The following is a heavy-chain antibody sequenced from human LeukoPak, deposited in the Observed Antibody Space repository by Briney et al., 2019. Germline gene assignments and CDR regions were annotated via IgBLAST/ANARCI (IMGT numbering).Heavy chain of an antibody. CDR1: GFTFCSYS. CDR3: AIIGTPGETEYYRP. CDR2: ISSSSSTI. D-gene: IGHD2-21*01. Sequence: GGSLRLSCAASGFTFCSYSMNWVRQAPGKGLEWVSYISSSSSTIYYADSVKGRFTISRDNAKNSLYLQMNSLRAEDTAIYYCAIIGTPGETEYYRPWGQGTRVTVSS. V-gene: IGHV3-48*04. J-gene: IGHJ1*01.